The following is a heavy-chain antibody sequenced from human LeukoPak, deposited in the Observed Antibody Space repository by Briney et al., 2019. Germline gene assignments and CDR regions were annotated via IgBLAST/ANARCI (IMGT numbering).Heavy chain of an antibody. CDR2: INPSDGRT. Sequence: ASVKVSCKASGYTFTSYYMHWVRQAPGQGLEWMGIINPSDGRTSYAQRFQGRVAMTRDTSTSTVYVELSSLRSKDTAVYYCARSILVVPVASHYNYGVDVWGQGTTVTVSS. CDR3: ARSILVVPVASHYNYGVDV. J-gene: IGHJ6*02. D-gene: IGHD2-2*01. CDR1: GYTFTSYY. V-gene: IGHV1-46*01.